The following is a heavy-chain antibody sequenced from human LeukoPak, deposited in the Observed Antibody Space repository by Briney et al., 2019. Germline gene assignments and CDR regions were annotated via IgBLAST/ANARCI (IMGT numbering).Heavy chain of an antibody. J-gene: IGHJ3*02. D-gene: IGHD3-22*01. CDR3: ARVSMIVVVNDAFDI. Sequence: GGSLRLSCAASGFTFSSYSMNWVPQAPGKGLEWVSSITSSSSYIYYADSVKGRFTISRDNAKNSLYLQMNSQRAEDTAVYYCARVSMIVVVNDAFDIWGQGTMVTVSS. CDR1: GFTFSSYS. CDR2: ITSSSSYI. V-gene: IGHV3-21*01.